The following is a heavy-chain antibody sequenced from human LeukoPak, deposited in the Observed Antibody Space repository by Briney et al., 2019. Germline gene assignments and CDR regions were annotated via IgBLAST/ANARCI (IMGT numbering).Heavy chain of an antibody. CDR1: GGSISRYY. D-gene: IGHD5-12*01. Sequence: PSETLSLTCSVSGGSISRYYWSWIRQPPGKGLEWIGYIYTSESTNYNPSLKSRVTISVDTSKNQFSLKLSSVTAADTAVYYCAHVRGRATITRNYYYYMDVWGKGTTVTVSS. J-gene: IGHJ6*03. V-gene: IGHV4-4*09. CDR2: IYTSEST. CDR3: AHVRGRATITRNYYYYMDV.